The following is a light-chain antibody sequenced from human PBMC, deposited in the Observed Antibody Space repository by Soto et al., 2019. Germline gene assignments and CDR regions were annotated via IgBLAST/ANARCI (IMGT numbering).Light chain of an antibody. V-gene: IGKV3-20*01. CDR3: QQYSSSPPIT. CDR2: GAS. J-gene: IGKJ5*01. Sequence: EIVLTQSPGTLSLSPGERATLSCRASQSVTNNQFAWFRQKPGQAPRLLIYGASSRATGIPDRFSGSGSETDFTLTISRLEPEDFAVYYCQQYSSSPPITFGQGTRLEIK. CDR1: QSVTNNQ.